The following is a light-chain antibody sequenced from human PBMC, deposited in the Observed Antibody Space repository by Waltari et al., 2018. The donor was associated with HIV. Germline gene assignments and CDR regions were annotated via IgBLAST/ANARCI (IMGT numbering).Light chain of an antibody. CDR1: HGLLSWPQNKYF. V-gene: IGKV4-1*01. CDR2: WAS. J-gene: IGKJ1*01. Sequence: DIVLTQSPDSLAVSLGDRATIHRKSSHGLLSWPQNKYFLGWYQQKPGQPPKLLIYWASTRESGVPARFTGSGSGTDFSLTINSLQAEDVATYYCQQYHSIPWTFGRGTKVEI. CDR3: QQYHSIPWT.